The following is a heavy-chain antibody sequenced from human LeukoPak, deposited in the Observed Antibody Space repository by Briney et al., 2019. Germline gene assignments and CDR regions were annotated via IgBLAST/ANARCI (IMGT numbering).Heavy chain of an antibody. V-gene: IGHV4-34*01. CDR3: ARGSLWFGELFRHYYYYYGMDV. CDR2: INHSGST. J-gene: IGHJ6*02. Sequence: SETPFLPLAVYGGAFRCFYWGWIRQPPGKGPEWIGGINHSGSTNYNPSLKSRVTISVDTSKNQFSLKLSSVTAADTAVYYCARGSLWFGELFRHYYYYYGMDVWGQGTTVTVSS. CDR1: GGAFRCFY. D-gene: IGHD3-10*01.